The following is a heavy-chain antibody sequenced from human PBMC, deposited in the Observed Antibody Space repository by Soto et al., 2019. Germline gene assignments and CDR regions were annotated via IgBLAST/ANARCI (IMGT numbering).Heavy chain of an antibody. CDR1: GFTFSNAW. J-gene: IGHJ6*02. CDR2: IKSKTDGGTT. D-gene: IGHD6-19*01. CDR3: TTDVPGTGNIAVAGRYYYYYGMDV. V-gene: IGHV3-15*07. Sequence: GGSLRLSCAASGFTFSNAWMNWVRQAPGKGLEWVGRIKSKTDGGTTDYAAPVKGRFTISRDDSKNTLYLQMNSLKTEDTAVYYCTTDVPGTGNIAVAGRYYYYYGMDVWGQGTTVTVSS.